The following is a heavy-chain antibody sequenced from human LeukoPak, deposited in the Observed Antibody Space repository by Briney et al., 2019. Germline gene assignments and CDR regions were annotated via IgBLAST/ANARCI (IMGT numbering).Heavy chain of an antibody. J-gene: IGHJ4*02. Sequence: GGSLRLSCLTSGFTLDDYAMHWVRQVPGKGLEWVSSITWNSNKIDYALSVKGRFTISRDNAKNSVYLQMNSLRAEDTAVYYCATPDYYYSGGGGVSPSDHWGQGTLVTVSS. CDR3: ATPDYYYSGGGGVSPSDH. V-gene: IGHV3-9*01. D-gene: IGHD3-10*01. CDR1: GFTLDDYA. CDR2: ITWNSNKI.